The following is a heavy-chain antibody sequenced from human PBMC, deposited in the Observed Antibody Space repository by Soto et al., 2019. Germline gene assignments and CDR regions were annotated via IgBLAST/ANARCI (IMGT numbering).Heavy chain of an antibody. CDR1: GFTFTSSA. CDR2: IVVGSGNT. D-gene: IGHD3-3*01. V-gene: IGHV1-58*01. CDR3: AADPTVYDFWSGYPHYYYYGMDV. Sequence: SVKVSCKASGFTFTSSAVQWVRQARGQRLEWIGWIVVGSGNTNYAQKFQERVTITRDMSTSTAYMELSSLRSEDTAVYYCAADPTVYDFWSGYPHYYYYGMDVWGQGTPVTVSS. J-gene: IGHJ6*02.